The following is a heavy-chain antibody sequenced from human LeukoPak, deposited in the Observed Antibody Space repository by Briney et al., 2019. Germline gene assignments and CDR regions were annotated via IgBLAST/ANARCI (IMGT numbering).Heavy chain of an antibody. CDR3: AILHNYYCGSSGYLSHFDY. CDR2: IYYSGST. J-gene: IGHJ4*02. V-gene: IGHV4-59*01. CDR1: GGSISSYY. Sequence: SETLSLTCTVSGGSISSYYWSWIRQPPGKGLEWIGYIYYSGSTNYNPSLKSRVTISVDTSKNQFSLKMSSVTAADTDLYYCAILHNYYCGSSGYLSHFDYWGQGTLVTVSS. D-gene: IGHD3-22*01.